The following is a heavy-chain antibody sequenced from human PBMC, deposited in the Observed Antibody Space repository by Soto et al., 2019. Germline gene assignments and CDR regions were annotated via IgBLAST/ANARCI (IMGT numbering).Heavy chain of an antibody. CDR1: GYTFTGYY. Sequence: ASVKVSCKASGYTFTGYYMHWVRQASGQGLEWMGWINPNSGGTNYAQKFKGWVTMTRDTSISTAYKELSRLRSDDTAVYYCARHLSNYVWGSYRYTGYFDYWGQGTLVTVSS. V-gene: IGHV1-2*04. J-gene: IGHJ4*02. CDR2: INPNSGGT. D-gene: IGHD3-16*02. CDR3: ARHLSNYVWGSYRYTGYFDY.